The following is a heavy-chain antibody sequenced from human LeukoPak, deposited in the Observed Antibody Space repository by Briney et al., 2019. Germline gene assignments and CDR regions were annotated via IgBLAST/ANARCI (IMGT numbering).Heavy chain of an antibody. Sequence: GGSLRLSCAASGFTFSSYAMHWVRRAPGKGLEWVAVISYDGSNKYYADSVKGRFTISRDNSKNTLYLQMNSLRAEDTAVYYCEGVRRGEVPYYFDYWGQGTLVTVSS. CDR3: EGVRRGEVPYYFDY. D-gene: IGHD3-10*01. CDR2: ISYDGSNK. V-gene: IGHV3-30*01. J-gene: IGHJ4*02. CDR1: GFTFSSYA.